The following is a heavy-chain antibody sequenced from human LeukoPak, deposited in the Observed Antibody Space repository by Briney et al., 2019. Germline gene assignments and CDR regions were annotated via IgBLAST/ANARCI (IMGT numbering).Heavy chain of an antibody. CDR2: IYTSGST. CDR3: AMMVRGADDASDI. V-gene: IGHV4-61*02. D-gene: IGHD3-10*01. CDR1: GGSISSGSYY. Sequence: SETLSLTCTVSGGSISSGSYYWRWIRQPAGKGLEWIGRIYTSGSTNYNPSLKSRVTISVDTSKNQFSLKLSSVTAADTAVYYCAMMVRGADDASDIWGQGTMVTVSS. J-gene: IGHJ3*02.